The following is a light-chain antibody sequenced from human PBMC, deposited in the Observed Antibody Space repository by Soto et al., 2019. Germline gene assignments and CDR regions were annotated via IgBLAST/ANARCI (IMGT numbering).Light chain of an antibody. CDR1: SSNIGNNY. J-gene: IGLJ1*01. CDR2: ENN. CDR3: GTWDSSLSAEF. Sequence: QYVLTQPTSVSAAPGQKVTISCSGSSSNIGNNYVSWYQQLPGTAPKLLIYENNKRPSGIPDRFSGSKSGTSATLGITGLQTGDDADYYCGTWDSSLSAEFCGTGTKLTVL. V-gene: IGLV1-51*02.